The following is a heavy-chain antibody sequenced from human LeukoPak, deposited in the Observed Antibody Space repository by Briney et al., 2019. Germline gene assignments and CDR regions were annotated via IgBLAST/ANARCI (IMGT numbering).Heavy chain of an antibody. CDR1: GYTFIGYY. D-gene: IGHD2-15*01. CDR3: ARDHPDCSGDSCYS. CDR2: INPNIGDT. Sequence: ASVKVSCKASGYTFIGYYLHWVRQAPGQGLEWKGRINPNIGDTNYAQKFQGRVTMTRDTSISTAYMELSRLRSDDTAVYYCARDHPDCSGDSCYSWGQGTLVIVSS. V-gene: IGHV1-2*06. J-gene: IGHJ5*02.